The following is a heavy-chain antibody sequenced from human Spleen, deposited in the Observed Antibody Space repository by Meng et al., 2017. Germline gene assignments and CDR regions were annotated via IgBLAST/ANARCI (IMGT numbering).Heavy chain of an antibody. D-gene: IGHD3-10*01. J-gene: IGHJ4*02. V-gene: IGHV1-69*05. CDR2: INGVFGTT. CDR1: GGIFSNSV. Sequence: QVQLVQSGGEVMQPGSSVKVSCKAPGGIFSNSVVGWVRQAPGQGLEWMGGINGVFGTTNYAQKFQGRVTITTDESTSTVYMELSSLRSEDTAVYYCARDGYGSGSFLASWGQGTLVTVSS. CDR3: ARDGYGSGSFLAS.